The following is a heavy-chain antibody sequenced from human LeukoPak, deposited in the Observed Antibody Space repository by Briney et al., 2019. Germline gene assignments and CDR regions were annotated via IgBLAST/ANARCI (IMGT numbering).Heavy chain of an antibody. CDR3: ARHNLNGGNLGADY. V-gene: IGHV4-34*01. J-gene: IGHJ4*02. D-gene: IGHD4-23*01. CDR1: GGSFSGYY. CDR2: INHSGST. Sequence: SETLSLTCAVYGGSFSGYYWSWIRQPPGKGLEWIGEINHSGSTNYNPSLKSRVTISVDTSKNQFSLKLSSVTAADTAVYYCARHNLNGGNLGADYWGQGTLVTVSS.